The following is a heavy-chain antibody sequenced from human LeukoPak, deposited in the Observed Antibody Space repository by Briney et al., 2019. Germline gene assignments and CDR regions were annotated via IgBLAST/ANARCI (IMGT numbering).Heavy chain of an antibody. D-gene: IGHD3-22*01. CDR2: ISAYNGNT. V-gene: IGHV1-18*01. Sequence: ASVKVSFKASGYTFTIYGISWVGRAPGQGLEWMGWISAYNGNTNYAQKLQGRVTMTTDTSTSTAYMELRSLRSDDTAVYYCARAPYYYDSSGYYGRGYYFDYWGQGTLVTVSS. J-gene: IGHJ4*02. CDR3: ARAPYYYDSSGYYGRGYYFDY. CDR1: GYTFTIYG.